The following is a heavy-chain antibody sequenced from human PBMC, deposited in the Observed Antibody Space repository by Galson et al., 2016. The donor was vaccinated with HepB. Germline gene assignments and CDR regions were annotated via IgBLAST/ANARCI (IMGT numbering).Heavy chain of an antibody. CDR1: GGTFTTYP. J-gene: IGHJ3*02. D-gene: IGHD6-19*01. CDR2: IIPLLGIP. CDR3: ARPSSGWANDAFDI. V-gene: IGHV1-69*02. Sequence: SGGTFTTYPITWVQQAPGQGPECLGRIIPLLGIPKYAQKFQGRLTITADKSTSTTYMELTSLRSEDTAVYYCARPSSGWANDAFDIWGQGTMVTVSS.